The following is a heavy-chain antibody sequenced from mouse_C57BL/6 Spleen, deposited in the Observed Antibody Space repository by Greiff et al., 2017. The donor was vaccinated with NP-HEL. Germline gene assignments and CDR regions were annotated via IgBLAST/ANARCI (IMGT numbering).Heavy chain of an antibody. CDR1: GYSITSGYY. V-gene: IGHV3-6*01. CDR2: ISYDGSN. D-gene: IGHD1-1*01. CDR3: ARDLGTTGFAY. Sequence: EVKLQESGPGLVKPSQSLSLTCSVTGYSITSGYYWNWIRQFPGNKLEWMGYISYDGSNNYNPSLKNRISITRDTSKNQFSLKLNSVTTEDTATYYCARDLGTTGFAYWGQGTLVTVSA. J-gene: IGHJ3*01.